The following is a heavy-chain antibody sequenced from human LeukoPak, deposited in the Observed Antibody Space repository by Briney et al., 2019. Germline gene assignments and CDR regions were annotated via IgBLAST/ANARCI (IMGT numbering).Heavy chain of an antibody. D-gene: IGHD3-10*01. CDR2: IYYSGST. V-gene: IGHV4-39*01. CDR3: ARPRRLWFGTRHDAFDI. J-gene: IGHJ3*02. CDR1: GGSISSSSYY. Sequence: SETLSLTCTVSGGSISSSSYYWGWIRQPPGKGLEWIGSIYYSGSTYYNPSLKSRVTISVDTSKNQFSLRLSSVTAADTAVYYCARPRRLWFGTRHDAFDIWGQGTMVTVSS.